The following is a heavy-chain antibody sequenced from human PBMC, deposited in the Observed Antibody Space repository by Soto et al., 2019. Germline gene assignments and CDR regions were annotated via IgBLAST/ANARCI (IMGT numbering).Heavy chain of an antibody. J-gene: IGHJ6*02. D-gene: IGHD3-22*01. Sequence: GGSLRLSCAASGFTFSSYWMSWVRQAPGKGLEWVANIKQDGSEKYYVDSVKGRFTISRDNAKNSLYLQMNSLRAEDTAVYYCARDRSLLSGYYDGMDVWGQGTTVTVSS. CDR2: IKQDGSEK. CDR1: GFTFSSYW. CDR3: ARDRSLLSGYYDGMDV. V-gene: IGHV3-7*03.